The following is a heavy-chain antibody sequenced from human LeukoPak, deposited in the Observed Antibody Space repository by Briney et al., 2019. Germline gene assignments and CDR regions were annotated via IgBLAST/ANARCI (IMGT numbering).Heavy chain of an antibody. CDR1: GFTFNNYV. Sequence: GGSLRLSCAASGFTFNNYVMSWVRQAPGKGLEWVSAIGGSGGIKFYSDSVKGRFTVSRDNSKNTLYLQMNILRAEDTAVYYCARSRLVTDYYFDYWGQGTLVTVSS. V-gene: IGHV3-23*01. J-gene: IGHJ4*02. CDR3: ARSRLVTDYYFDY. D-gene: IGHD3-9*01. CDR2: IGGSGGIK.